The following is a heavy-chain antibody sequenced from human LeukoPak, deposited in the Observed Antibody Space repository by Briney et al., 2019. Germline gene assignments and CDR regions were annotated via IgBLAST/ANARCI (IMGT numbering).Heavy chain of an antibody. V-gene: IGHV3-30*02. CDR1: GFTFSRYG. J-gene: IGHJ6*02. D-gene: IGHD3-10*01. CDR2: IRDDGSTR. CDR3: ARALFAGAFYGMDV. Sequence: GGSLRLSCAASGFTFSRYGLHWVRQAPGKGLEWVAFIRDDGSTRYYADSVKGRFTVSRDNSKNTLYLQMNSLRAEDTAVYYCARALFAGAFYGMDVWGQGTTVTVSS.